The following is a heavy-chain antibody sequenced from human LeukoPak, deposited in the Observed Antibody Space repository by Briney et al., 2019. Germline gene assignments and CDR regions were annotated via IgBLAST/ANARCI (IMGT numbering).Heavy chain of an antibody. Sequence: SETLSLTCTVSGGSISSYYWSWIRQPPGKGLEWIGYIYYSGSTNYNPSLKSRVTISVDTSKNQFSLKLSSATAADTAVYYCARVTITAMVTAAHYYMDVWGKGTTVTVSS. CDR1: GGSISSYY. V-gene: IGHV4-59*01. CDR3: ARVTITAMVTAAHYYMDV. CDR2: IYYSGST. J-gene: IGHJ6*03. D-gene: IGHD5-18*01.